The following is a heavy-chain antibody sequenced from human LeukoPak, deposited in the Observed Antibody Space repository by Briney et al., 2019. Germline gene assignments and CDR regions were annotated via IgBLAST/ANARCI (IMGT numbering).Heavy chain of an antibody. D-gene: IGHD3-10*01. J-gene: IGHJ3*02. V-gene: IGHV4-59*01. Sequence: PSETLSLTCTVSGGSISSYYWSWIRQPPGKGLEWIGYIYYSGSTNYNPSLKSRVTISVDTSKNQFSLKLSSVTAADTAVYYCAREWFGTIDIWGQGTMVTVSS. CDR3: AREWFGTIDI. CDR1: GGSISSYY. CDR2: IYYSGST.